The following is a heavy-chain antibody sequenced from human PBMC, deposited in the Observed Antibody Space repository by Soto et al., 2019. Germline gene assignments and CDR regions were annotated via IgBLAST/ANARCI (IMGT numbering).Heavy chain of an antibody. D-gene: IGHD3-16*01. CDR3: ASLGRHG. CDR2: INQDGSGK. J-gene: IGHJ6*02. CDR1: GFTFSYSW. Sequence: AGGSLRLSCAASGFTFSYSWMDWARQVPGKGPEWVANINQDGSGKNYVDSVKGRFTISRDNAKNSLYLQMNSLRAEDTAVYYCASLGRHGWGQGTTVTVSS. V-gene: IGHV3-7*01.